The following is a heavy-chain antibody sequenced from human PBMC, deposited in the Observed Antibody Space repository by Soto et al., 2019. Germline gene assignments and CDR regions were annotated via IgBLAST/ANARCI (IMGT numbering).Heavy chain of an antibody. CDR3: ARKRGWGIITH. J-gene: IGHJ4*02. CDR1: GGSFSGHC. V-gene: IGHV4-34*01. Sequence: SETLFLTCAVYGGSFSGHCWSWTRQPPGKGLEWIGEINQSGSTNYNPSLKSRVTISVDTSKNQISLKLSSVTAADTSVYYCARKRGWGIITHWGQGTLVTVSS. D-gene: IGHD3-10*01. CDR2: INQSGST.